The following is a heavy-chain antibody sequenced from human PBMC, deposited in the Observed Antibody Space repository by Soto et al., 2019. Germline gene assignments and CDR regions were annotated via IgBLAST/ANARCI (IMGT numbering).Heavy chain of an antibody. CDR1: GYTFTIYA. Sequence: ASVKVSCKSSGYTFTIYAKHWARKAPGQRLEWMGWINAGNGNTKYSQKFQGRVTITRDTSASTAYMELSSLRSEDTAVYYCARGYDFWSGYYRGHYFDYWGQGTLVTVSS. CDR2: INAGNGNT. V-gene: IGHV1-3*01. J-gene: IGHJ4*02. D-gene: IGHD3-3*01. CDR3: ARGYDFWSGYYRGHYFDY.